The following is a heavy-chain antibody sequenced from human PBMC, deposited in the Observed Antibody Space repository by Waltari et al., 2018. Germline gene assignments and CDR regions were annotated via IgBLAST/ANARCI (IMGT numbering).Heavy chain of an antibody. CDR1: GGTFSSYA. D-gene: IGHD3-22*01. J-gene: IGHJ6*03. CDR2: IIPIFGTA. V-gene: IGHV1-69*01. Sequence: QVQLVQSGAEVKKPGSSVKVSCKASGGTFSSYAISWGRQAPGQGLEWMGGIIPIFGTANYAQKFQGRVTITADESTSTAYMELSSLRSEDTAVYYCASNYYYDSSGEAYYYMDVWGKGTTVTVSS. CDR3: ASNYYYDSSGEAYYYMDV.